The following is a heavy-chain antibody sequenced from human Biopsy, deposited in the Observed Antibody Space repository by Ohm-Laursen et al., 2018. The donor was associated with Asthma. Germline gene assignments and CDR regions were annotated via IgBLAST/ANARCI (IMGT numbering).Heavy chain of an antibody. V-gene: IGHV4-30-4*01. CDR3: ARGPELDV. J-gene: IGHJ6*02. CDR2: IYYIGST. Sequence: SETPSLTCTVSGGSISSGAYYWSWVRQPPGKGLEWIGYIYYIGSTYYNPSLKSRVAISLDTSKNQFSLKLSSVTAADTAVYYCARGPELDVWGQGTTVTVSS. CDR1: GGSISSGAYY.